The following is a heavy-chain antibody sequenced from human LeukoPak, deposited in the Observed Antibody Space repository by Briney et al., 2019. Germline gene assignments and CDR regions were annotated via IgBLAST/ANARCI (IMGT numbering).Heavy chain of an antibody. CDR2: IFYSGST. V-gene: IGHV4-39*01. D-gene: IGHD4-17*01. CDR1: GGSISSSSYY. CDR3: ARPATVTTSFWYFDL. J-gene: IGHJ2*01. Sequence: PSETLSLTCTVSGGSISSSSYYWGWIRQPPGKGLEWIGSIFYSGSTYYNPSLKSRVTISVDTSKNQSSLNLTSVTAADTAVYYCARPATVTTSFWYFDLWGRGTQVTVSS.